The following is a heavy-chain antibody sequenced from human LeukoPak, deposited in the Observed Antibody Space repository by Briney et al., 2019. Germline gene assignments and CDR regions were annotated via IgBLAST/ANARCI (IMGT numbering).Heavy chain of an antibody. CDR3: AKMARHGAFGGYFDY. J-gene: IGHJ4*02. V-gene: IGHV3-23*01. D-gene: IGHD3-10*01. CDR2: ISGSGGST. Sequence: GGSLRLSCAASGFTFSNNGMRWVRQAPGKGLEWVSTISGSGGSTYYADSVKGRFTSSRDSSKDTLYLQMNSLRAEDTAVYFCAKMARHGAFGGYFDYWGQGTLVTVSS. CDR1: GFTFSNNG.